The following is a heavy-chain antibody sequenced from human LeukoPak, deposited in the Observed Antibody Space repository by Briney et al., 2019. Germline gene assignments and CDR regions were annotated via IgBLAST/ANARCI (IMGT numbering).Heavy chain of an antibody. D-gene: IGHD2-2*01. CDR1: GFTFSSYS. CDR3: ARDRAPDYCSSTSCQGDMDV. Sequence: GRSLRLSCAASGFTFSSYSMNWVRQAPGKGLEWVSSISSSSSYIYYADSVKGRFTISRDNAKNSLYLQMNSLRAEDTAVYYCARDRAPDYCSSTSCQGDMDVWGKGTTVTVSS. CDR2: ISSSSSYI. J-gene: IGHJ6*03. V-gene: IGHV3-21*01.